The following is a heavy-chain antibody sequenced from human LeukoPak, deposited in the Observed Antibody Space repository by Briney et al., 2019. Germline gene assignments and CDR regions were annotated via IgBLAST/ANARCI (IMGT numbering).Heavy chain of an antibody. D-gene: IGHD2-2*01. J-gene: IGHJ3*02. CDR3: ARDLLLGYCSSTSCYSDAFDI. Sequence: PGGSLRLSCAASGFTFSSYAMHWVRQAPGKGLEWVAVVSYDGSNKYYADSVKGRFTVSRDNAKNSLYLQMNSLRAEDTAVYYCARDLLLGYCSSTSCYSDAFDIWGQGTMVTVSS. CDR1: GFTFSSYA. V-gene: IGHV3-30-3*01. CDR2: VSYDGSNK.